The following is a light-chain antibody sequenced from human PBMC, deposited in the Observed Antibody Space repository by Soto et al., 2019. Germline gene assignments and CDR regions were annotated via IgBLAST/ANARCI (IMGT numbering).Light chain of an antibody. V-gene: IGKV1-13*02. Sequence: AIQLTQSPSSLSASVGDRVTITCRSSQDISSALAWYQQKPGKPPKLLIFDASILEGGVPSRFSGSGSGTEFTLSLSSLQREDFTTYYCQVFRSFPHLFGPGIKVDVK. CDR3: QVFRSFPHL. J-gene: IGKJ3*01. CDR2: DAS. CDR1: QDISSA.